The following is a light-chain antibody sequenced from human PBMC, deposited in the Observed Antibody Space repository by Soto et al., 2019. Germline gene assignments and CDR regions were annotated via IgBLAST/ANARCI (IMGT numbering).Light chain of an antibody. CDR2: EVT. CDR3: SSYTTTSALRV. J-gene: IGLJ2*01. V-gene: IGLV2-14*01. Sequence: QSALTQPASVSGSPGQSITIPCTGTINDVGHSKYVSWYQQHPGKAPKFLIYEVTNRPSGVSERFSGSKSGNTASLTISGLQAEDEADYYCSSYTTTSALRVFGGGTKLTVL. CDR1: INDVGHSKY.